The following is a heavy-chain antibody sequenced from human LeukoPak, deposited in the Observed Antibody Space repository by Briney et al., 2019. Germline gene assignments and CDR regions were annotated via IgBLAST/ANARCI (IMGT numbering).Heavy chain of an antibody. Sequence: ALVKVSCKASGYTFTSYYIHWVRQAPGQGLEWMGVVNPSGGTTSYAQKFQGRVTMTRDTSTSTVYMELSSLRSEDTAVYYCARGTGIAAAVTSLFQYWGQGTLVTVSS. CDR1: GYTFTSYY. D-gene: IGHD6-13*01. CDR3: ARGTGIAAAVTSLFQY. V-gene: IGHV1-46*01. J-gene: IGHJ1*01. CDR2: VNPSGGTT.